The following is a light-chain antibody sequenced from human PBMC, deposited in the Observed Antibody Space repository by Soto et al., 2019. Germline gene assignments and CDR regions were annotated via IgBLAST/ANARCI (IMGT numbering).Light chain of an antibody. Sequence: LTQPHSVSESPGKTVTISCTRSSGRIASNYVQWHQQRPGSAPTTVIFEDDRRPPGVPDRFSGSIDSSSNSASLTISGLQTQDEADYYCQSYDGRDVVFGAGTKLTVL. CDR3: QSYDGRDVV. J-gene: IGLJ2*01. V-gene: IGLV6-57*04. CDR1: SGRIASNY. CDR2: EDD.